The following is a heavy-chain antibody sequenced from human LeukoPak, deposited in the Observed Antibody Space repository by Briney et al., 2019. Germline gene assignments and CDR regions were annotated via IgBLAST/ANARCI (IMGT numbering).Heavy chain of an antibody. D-gene: IGHD2-21*02. J-gene: IGHJ5*02. CDR2: IYHSGST. CDR1: GGSISSSHW. CDR3: ARVPSFCVGDCYSGWFDP. Sequence: SETLSLTCAVPGGSISSSHWWSWVRQPPGKGLEWIGEIYHSGSTNYNPSLKSRVTISVDKSKNQFSLNVSSVTAADTAVYYCARVPSFCVGDCYSGWFDPWGHGTLVTVSS. V-gene: IGHV4-4*02.